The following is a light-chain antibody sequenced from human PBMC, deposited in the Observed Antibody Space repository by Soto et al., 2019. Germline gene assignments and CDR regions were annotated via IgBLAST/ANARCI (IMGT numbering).Light chain of an antibody. Sequence: EIVLTQSPVALSLSPWESAICSCRASQSISTYLAWFQQKPGQAPRLLIYDASNRATGIPVRFSGSGSGTDFTLTISSLEPEDFAIYYCQQRTTWPPAFGQGTRLEIK. V-gene: IGKV3-11*01. CDR3: QQRTTWPPA. J-gene: IGKJ5*01. CDR2: DAS. CDR1: QSISTY.